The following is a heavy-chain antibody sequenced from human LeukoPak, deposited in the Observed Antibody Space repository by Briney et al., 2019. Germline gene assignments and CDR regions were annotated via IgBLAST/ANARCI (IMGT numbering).Heavy chain of an antibody. CDR2: IYSGGST. Sequence: GGSLRLSCAASGFTVSGNYMSWVRQAPGKGLEWVSVIYSGGSTYYADSVKGRFTISRDNSKNTLYLQMNSLRAEDTAVYYCAKDTSRVRPTYFDYWGQGTLVTVSS. CDR1: GFTVSGNY. CDR3: AKDTSRVRPTYFDY. V-gene: IGHV3-53*01. J-gene: IGHJ4*02. D-gene: IGHD3-16*01.